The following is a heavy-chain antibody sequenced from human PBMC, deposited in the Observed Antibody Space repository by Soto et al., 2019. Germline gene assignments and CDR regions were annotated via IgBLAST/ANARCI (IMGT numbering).Heavy chain of an antibody. J-gene: IGHJ4*02. Sequence: GGSLRLSCAASGFTFSNAWMNWVRQAPGKGLEWVGRIKSKTDGGTTDYAAPVKGRFTISRDDSKNTLYLQMNSLKTEDTAVXYCTTGGYYDSSGENDYWGQGTLVTVSS. D-gene: IGHD3-22*01. CDR1: GFTFSNAW. V-gene: IGHV3-15*07. CDR2: IKSKTDGGTT. CDR3: TTGGYYDSSGENDY.